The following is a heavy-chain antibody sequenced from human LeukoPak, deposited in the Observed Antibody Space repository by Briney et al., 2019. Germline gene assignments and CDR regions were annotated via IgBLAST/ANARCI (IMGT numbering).Heavy chain of an antibody. J-gene: IGHJ6*02. Sequence: GGSLRLSCAASGFTFSSYEMNWVRPAPGKGLEGVSYISSSGSTIYYADSVKGRFTISRDNAKNSLYLQMNSLRAEDTAVYYCAREGTVLRFLEWSPYYYYGMDVWGQGTTVTVSS. V-gene: IGHV3-48*03. CDR2: ISSSGSTI. D-gene: IGHD3-3*01. CDR3: AREGTVLRFLEWSPYYYYGMDV. CDR1: GFTFSSYE.